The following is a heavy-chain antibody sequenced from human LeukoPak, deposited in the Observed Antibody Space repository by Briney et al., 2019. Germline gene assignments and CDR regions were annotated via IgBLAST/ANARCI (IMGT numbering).Heavy chain of an antibody. CDR2: IYYSGST. V-gene: IGHV4-59*08. CDR3: ARLDLSSGWSRYYYYYYMDV. D-gene: IGHD6-19*01. J-gene: IGHJ6*03. Sequence: SETLSLTCTVSGGSISSYYWSWIRQPPGKGLEWIGYIYYSGSTNYNPSLKSRVTISVDTSKNQFSLKLSSVTAADTAVYYCARLDLSSGWSRYYYYYYMDVWGKGTTVTVSS. CDR1: GGSISSYY.